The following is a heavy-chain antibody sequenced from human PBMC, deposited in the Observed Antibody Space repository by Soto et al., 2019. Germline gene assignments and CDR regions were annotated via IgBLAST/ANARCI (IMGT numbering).Heavy chain of an antibody. CDR1: GFTFSSYG. CDR2: ISYDGSNK. CDR3: AKDNRDQYYDILTGYPAYYYYYGMDV. Sequence: GGSLRLSCAASGFTFSSYGMHWVRQAPGKGLEWVAVISYDGSNKYYADSVKGRFTISRDNSKNTLYLQMNSLRAEDTAVYYCAKDNRDQYYDILTGYPAYYYYYGMDVWGQGTTVTVSS. V-gene: IGHV3-30*18. D-gene: IGHD3-9*01. J-gene: IGHJ6*02.